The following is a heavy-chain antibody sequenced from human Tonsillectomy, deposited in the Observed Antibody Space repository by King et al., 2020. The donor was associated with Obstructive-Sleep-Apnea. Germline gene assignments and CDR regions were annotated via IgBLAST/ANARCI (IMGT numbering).Heavy chain of an antibody. CDR1: GGSISTTSYY. J-gene: IGHJ5*02. Sequence: LQLQESGPGLVKPSETLSLTCTVSGGSISTTSYYWGWIRQPPGKGLEWIGSIYYIGSTYSNPSLNSRVTISVDTSKNRFSLKLYSLTAADTAIYYCARIWRAVAYNWFDPWGQGTLVTVSS. CDR2: IYYIGST. V-gene: IGHV4-39*07. CDR3: ARIWRAVAYNWFDP. D-gene: IGHD1-26*01.